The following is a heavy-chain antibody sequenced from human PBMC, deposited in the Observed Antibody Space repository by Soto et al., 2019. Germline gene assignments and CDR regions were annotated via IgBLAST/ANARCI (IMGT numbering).Heavy chain of an antibody. CDR3: ARFKVIGSGSYYYYYGMDV. J-gene: IGHJ6*02. Sequence: SETLSLTCTVSGGSISSGGYYWSWIRQHPGKGLEWIGYIYYSGSTYYNPSRKSRVTISVDTTTNQFSLKLSSVTAADTAVYYCARFKVIGSGSYYYYYGMDVWGQGTTVTVSS. CDR2: IYYSGST. V-gene: IGHV4-31*03. D-gene: IGHD3-10*01. CDR1: GGSISSGGYY.